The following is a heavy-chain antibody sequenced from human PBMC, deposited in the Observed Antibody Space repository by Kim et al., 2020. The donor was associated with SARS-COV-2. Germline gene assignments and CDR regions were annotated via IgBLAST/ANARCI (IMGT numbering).Heavy chain of an antibody. Sequence: ADSMKGRFAISGDNAKNPLYLQMNSLRAEDTAVYYCVREGYSSSWFWGFDYWGQGTLVTVSS. D-gene: IGHD6-13*01. V-gene: IGHV3-74*01. CDR3: VREGYSSSWFWGFDY. J-gene: IGHJ4*02.